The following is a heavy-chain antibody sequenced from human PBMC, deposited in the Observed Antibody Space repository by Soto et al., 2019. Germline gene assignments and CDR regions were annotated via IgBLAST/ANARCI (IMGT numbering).Heavy chain of an antibody. Sequence: EVQLLESGGGLVQPGGSLRLSCAASGFTFSSYAMSWVRQAPGKGLEWVSVISGSAGTTYYADSVKGRFTISRDSSKNTQYLQMNSLRAEDTAVYYCAKDLKEVAYCSGGSCYSDYWGQGTLVTVSS. CDR1: GFTFSSYA. V-gene: IGHV3-23*01. D-gene: IGHD2-15*01. J-gene: IGHJ4*02. CDR3: AKDLKEVAYCSGGSCYSDY. CDR2: ISGSAGTT.